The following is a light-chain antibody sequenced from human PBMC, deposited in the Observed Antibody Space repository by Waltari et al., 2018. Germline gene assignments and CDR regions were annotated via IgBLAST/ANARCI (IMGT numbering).Light chain of an antibody. V-gene: IGLV1-44*01. Sequence: QSVLTQPPSASGTPGQRVTSPCSGSSSNLGSNTVNWYQQLPGSAPKLLIYYNSQRPSGVPDRFSGSKYGTSASPAISGLQSEDEADFYCGAWDDNVNGPVFGGGTRLTVL. CDR2: YNS. CDR1: SSNLGSNT. J-gene: IGLJ3*02. CDR3: GAWDDNVNGPV.